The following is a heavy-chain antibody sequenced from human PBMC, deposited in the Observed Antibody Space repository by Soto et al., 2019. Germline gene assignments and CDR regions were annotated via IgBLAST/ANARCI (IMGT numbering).Heavy chain of an antibody. CDR1: GFAFNNYG. J-gene: IGHJ4*02. CDR3: AREDSIIIPAVSDF. Sequence: GSLRLSCTVSGFAFNNYGINWVRQAPGKGLEWVSSISKSDYTYYSDSVTGRFTISRDNAKNSVSLQMNTLRVEDTAVYYCAREDSIIIPAVSDFWGQGALVTVSS. D-gene: IGHD2-2*01. CDR2: ISKSDYT. V-gene: IGHV3-21*01.